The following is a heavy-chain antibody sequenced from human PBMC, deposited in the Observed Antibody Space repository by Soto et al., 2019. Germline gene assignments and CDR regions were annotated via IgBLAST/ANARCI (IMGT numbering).Heavy chain of an antibody. CDR1: GFTFSDFA. CDR3: AKMEGMDPWAYSFDY. D-gene: IGHD2-2*03. CDR2: IYGGGNGP. J-gene: IGHJ4*02. Sequence: EVQVLESGGGLVQPGGSLRLSCAATGFTFSDFAMSWVRQAPGKGLEWVSRIYGGGNGPHYADSVKGRVTISRDNSKNTVYLQMNSLRAEDTAVYYCAKMEGMDPWAYSFDYWGQGTLFTVSS. V-gene: IGHV3-23*01.